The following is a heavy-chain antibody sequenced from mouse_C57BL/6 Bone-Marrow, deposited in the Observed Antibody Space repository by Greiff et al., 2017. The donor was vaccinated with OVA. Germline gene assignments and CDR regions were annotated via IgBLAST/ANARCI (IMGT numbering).Heavy chain of an antibody. V-gene: IGHV1-22*01. CDR1: GYTFTDYN. D-gene: IGHD1-1*01. Sequence: VQLQQSGPELVKPGASVKMSCKASGYTFTDYNMHWVKQSHGKSLEWIGYINPNNGGTSYNQKFKGKATLTVNKSSSTAYMELRSLTSEDSAVYYCAREPPYYYGSPRYWYFDVWGTGTTVTVSS. CDR3: AREPPYYYGSPRYWYFDV. CDR2: INPNNGGT. J-gene: IGHJ1*03.